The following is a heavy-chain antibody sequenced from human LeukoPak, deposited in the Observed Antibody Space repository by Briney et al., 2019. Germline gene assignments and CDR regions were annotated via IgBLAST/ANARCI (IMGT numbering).Heavy chain of an antibody. CDR1: GFSFSNYN. CDR3: ARDHVDGGSGYSRRGDY. V-gene: IGHV3-48*01. Sequence: SGGSLRLSCTASGFSFSNYNMNWVRQAPGKGLEWLSYISSSGSVKQYADSVKGRFTVSRDNAKNSLYLQMNSLRAEDTAIYYCARDHVDGGSGYSRRGDYWGQGTLVTVSS. J-gene: IGHJ4*02. D-gene: IGHD3-22*01. CDR2: ISSSGSVK.